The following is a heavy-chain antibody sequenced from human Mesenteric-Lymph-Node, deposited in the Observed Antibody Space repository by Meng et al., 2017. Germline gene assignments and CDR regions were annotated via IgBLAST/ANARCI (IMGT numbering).Heavy chain of an antibody. J-gene: IGHJ4*02. CDR1: GYTFTGYY. CDR3: ARDVFYYDVSGYFSVEKGPIDH. V-gene: IGHV1-2*02. Sequence: ASVKVSCKASGYTFTGYYMHWVRQAPGQGLEWMGWINPNSGGTNFAQKFQGRVTMTRDTSISTAYMELSSLRSEDTAVYYCARDVFYYDVSGYFSVEKGPIDHWGQGTLVTVSS. CDR2: INPNSGGT. D-gene: IGHD3-22*01.